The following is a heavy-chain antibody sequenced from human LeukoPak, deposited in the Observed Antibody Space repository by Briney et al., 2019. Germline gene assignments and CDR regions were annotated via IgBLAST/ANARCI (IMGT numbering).Heavy chain of an antibody. CDR3: ATETYGDYYRDAFDI. V-gene: IGHV3-7*01. Sequence: GGSLRLSSAASGFTFSSYWMSWVRQAPGKGLEWVANIKQDGSEKYYVDSVKGRFTISRDNAKNSLYLQMNSLRAEDTAVYYCATETYGDYYRDAFDIWGQGTMVTVSS. CDR2: IKQDGSEK. CDR1: GFTFSSYW. D-gene: IGHD4-17*01. J-gene: IGHJ3*02.